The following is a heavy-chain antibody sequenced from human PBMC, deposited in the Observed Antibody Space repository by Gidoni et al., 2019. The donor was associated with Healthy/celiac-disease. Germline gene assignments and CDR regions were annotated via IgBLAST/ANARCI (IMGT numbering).Heavy chain of an antibody. D-gene: IGHD2-2*02. Sequence: QLQLQESGPGLVKPSETLSLTCTVSGGSISSSSYYWGWIRQPPGKGLEWIGSIYYSGSTYYNPSLKSRVTISVDTSKNQFSLKLSSVTAADTAVYYCARQARGYCSSTSCYTTGSGFDYWGQGTLVTVSS. V-gene: IGHV4-39*01. CDR2: IYYSGST. CDR3: ARQARGYCSSTSCYTTGSGFDY. CDR1: GGSISSSSYY. J-gene: IGHJ4*02.